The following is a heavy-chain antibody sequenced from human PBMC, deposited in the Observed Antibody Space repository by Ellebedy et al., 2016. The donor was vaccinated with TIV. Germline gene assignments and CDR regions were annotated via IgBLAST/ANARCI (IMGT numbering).Heavy chain of an antibody. J-gene: IGHJ4*02. CDR3: ARGREQWHRFDY. V-gene: IGHV4-34*01. D-gene: IGHD6-19*01. CDR1: GGSFSGYY. CDR2: INHSGST. Sequence: SETLSLXXAVYGGSFSGYYWTWIRQPPGKGLEWIGEINHSGSTNYNPSLKSRVTISVDTSNNQFSLKLSSVTAADMAVYYCARGREQWHRFDYWGQGTLVTVSS.